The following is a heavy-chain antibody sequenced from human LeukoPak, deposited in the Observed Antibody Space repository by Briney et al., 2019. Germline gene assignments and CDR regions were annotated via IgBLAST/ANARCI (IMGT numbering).Heavy chain of an antibody. V-gene: IGHV1-46*01. CDR1: GYTFTSYS. CDR2: INPSGGST. CDR3: ARVGLRAFDI. J-gene: IGHJ3*02. Sequence: ASVKVSCKASGYTFTSYSMHWVRQAPGQGLEWMGIINPSGGSTSYAQKFQGRVTMTRDTSASTAYMELSSLRSEDTAVYYCARVGLRAFDIWGQGTMVTVSS.